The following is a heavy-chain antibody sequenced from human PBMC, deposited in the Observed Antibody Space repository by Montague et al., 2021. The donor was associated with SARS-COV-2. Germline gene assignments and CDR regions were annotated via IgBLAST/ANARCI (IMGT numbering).Heavy chain of an antibody. CDR3: ARHSVSEDGTFFRSYFDP. CDR1: GGSISSYY. V-gene: IGHV4-59*08. CDR2: IFYNGYT. D-gene: IGHD1-1*01. Sequence: TLSRTCTVSGGSISSYYWSWIRQPPGKGLEWIGYIFYNGYTKYNPSLESRVTLSVDTPGNQLFLSLRSVTASDTATYFCARHSVSEDGTFFRSYFDPWGQGAQVIVSS. J-gene: IGHJ5*02.